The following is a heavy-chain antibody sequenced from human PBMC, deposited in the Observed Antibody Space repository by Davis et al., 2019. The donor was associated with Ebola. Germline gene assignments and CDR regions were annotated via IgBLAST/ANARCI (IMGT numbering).Heavy chain of an antibody. Sequence: PSETLSLTCAVYGGSFSGYYWSWIRQPPGKGLEWIGEINHSGNTNYNPSLRSRVTISVDTSKNQFSLKLSSVTAADTAVYYCARGYYYMDVWGKGTTVTVSS. CDR1: GGSFSGYY. CDR3: ARGYYYMDV. V-gene: IGHV4-34*01. J-gene: IGHJ6*03. CDR2: INHSGNT.